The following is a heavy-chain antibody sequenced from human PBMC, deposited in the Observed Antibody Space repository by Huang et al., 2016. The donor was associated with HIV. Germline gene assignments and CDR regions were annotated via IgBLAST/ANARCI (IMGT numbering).Heavy chain of an antibody. CDR3: SRALYYHGSGSYSDY. J-gene: IGHJ4*02. V-gene: IGHV4-30-4*08. D-gene: IGHD3-10*01. Sequence: QVQLQESGPGLVKPSQTLSLTCTVSGDSIGSGGHYWSWIRQPPGKGLEWIGFIYYSGGTYHNPSLNSRVTISVDTSKNQFSLKLSSVTAADTAVYFCSRALYYHGSGSYSDYWGRGTLVTVSS. CDR2: IYYSGGT. CDR1: GDSIGSGGHY.